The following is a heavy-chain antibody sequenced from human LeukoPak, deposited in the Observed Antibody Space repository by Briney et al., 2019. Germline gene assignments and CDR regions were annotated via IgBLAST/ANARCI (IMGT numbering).Heavy chain of an antibody. CDR3: AKGLSSGWFHYYFDY. D-gene: IGHD6-19*01. J-gene: IGHJ4*02. Sequence: PGGSLRLSCAASGFTFSDYYMSWVRQAPGKGLEWVSAISGSGDSTYYADSVKGRFTISRDNSKNTLYLQMNSLRAEDTAVYYCAKGLSSGWFHYYFDYWGQGTLVTVSS. CDR1: GFTFSDYY. V-gene: IGHV3-23*01. CDR2: ISGSGDST.